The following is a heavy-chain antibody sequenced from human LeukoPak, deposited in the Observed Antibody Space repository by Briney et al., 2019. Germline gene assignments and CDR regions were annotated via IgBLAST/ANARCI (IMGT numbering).Heavy chain of an antibody. J-gene: IGHJ4*02. V-gene: IGHV4-39*01. CDR3: ARHNVVYYDSSGSFDY. D-gene: IGHD3-22*01. Sequence: SETLSLTCTVSGGSISSSSYYRGWIRQPPGKGLEWIGSIYYSGSTYYNPSLKSRVTISVDTSKNQFSLKLSSVTAADTAVYYCARHNVVYYDSSGSFDYWGQGTLVTVSS. CDR1: GGSISSSSYY. CDR2: IYYSGST.